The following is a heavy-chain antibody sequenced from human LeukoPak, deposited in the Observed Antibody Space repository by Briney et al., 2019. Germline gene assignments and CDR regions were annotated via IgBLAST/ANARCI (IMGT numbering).Heavy chain of an antibody. J-gene: IGHJ4*02. Sequence: SETLSLTCTVSGESISGFYWTWIRQPPGKGLEWIGYIYYSGSTNYNPSLKSRVTISVDTSKNQFSLKLSSVTAADTAVYYCARYKYSGSSYYFDYWGQGTLVTVSS. D-gene: IGHD1-26*01. CDR2: IYYSGST. V-gene: IGHV4-59*01. CDR1: GESISGFY. CDR3: ARYKYSGSSYYFDY.